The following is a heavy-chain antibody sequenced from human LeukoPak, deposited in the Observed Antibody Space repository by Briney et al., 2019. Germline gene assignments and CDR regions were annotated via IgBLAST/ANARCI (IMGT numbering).Heavy chain of an antibody. D-gene: IGHD6-19*01. CDR2: IYYSGST. CDR1: GGSISSGGYY. Sequence: SETLSLTCTVSGGSISSGGYYWSWIRQHPGTGLEWIGYIYYSGSTYYNPSLKSRVTISVDTSKNQFSLKLSSVTAADTAVYYCARSRDEGIAVAAAFDYWGQGTLVTVSS. V-gene: IGHV4-31*03. J-gene: IGHJ4*02. CDR3: ARSRDEGIAVAAAFDY.